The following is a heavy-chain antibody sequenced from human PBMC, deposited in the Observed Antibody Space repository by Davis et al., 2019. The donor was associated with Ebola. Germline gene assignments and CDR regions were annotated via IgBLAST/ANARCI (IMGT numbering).Heavy chain of an antibody. V-gene: IGHV1-3*04. J-gene: IGHJ6*02. CDR2: ISTGNGNA. CDR3: ARLGTSADYYAMDV. CDR1: GYTFNSYG. Sequence: ASVKVSCKTSGYTFNSYGISWVRQDPGRGLEWMGWISTGNGNARYSQKFQGRVTITRDTSATTAYMELSSLRSEDTAVYYCARLGTSADYYAMDVWGQGTTVTVSS.